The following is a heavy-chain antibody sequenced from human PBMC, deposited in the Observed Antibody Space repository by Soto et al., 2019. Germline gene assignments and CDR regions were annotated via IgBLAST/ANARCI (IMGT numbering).Heavy chain of an antibody. CDR2: INHSGST. CDR3: ARVRDYDFWSGYDGAFDI. J-gene: IGHJ3*02. V-gene: IGHV4-34*01. Sequence: SETLSLTSAVSGGSFSGDYWSWIRQPPGKGLEWIGEINHSGSTNYNPSLKSRVTISVDTPKNQFSLKLSSVTAADTAVYYCARVRDYDFWSGYDGAFDIWGQGTMVTVSS. D-gene: IGHD3-3*01. CDR1: GGSFSGDY.